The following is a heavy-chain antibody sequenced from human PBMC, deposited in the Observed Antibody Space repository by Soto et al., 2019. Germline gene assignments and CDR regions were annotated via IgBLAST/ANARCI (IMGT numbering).Heavy chain of an antibody. D-gene: IGHD3-10*01. CDR1: GFTFVNFA. Sequence: GGSLRLSCAASGFTFVNFAMSWVRQAPGKGLEWVSTISGSGGGTHYADSVKGRFTVSRDNSKNTLHVQMNSLRAEDTAIYYCAKARVGSAYDAFDIWGQGTMVTVSS. CDR2: ISGSGGGT. J-gene: IGHJ3*02. V-gene: IGHV3-23*01. CDR3: AKARVGSAYDAFDI.